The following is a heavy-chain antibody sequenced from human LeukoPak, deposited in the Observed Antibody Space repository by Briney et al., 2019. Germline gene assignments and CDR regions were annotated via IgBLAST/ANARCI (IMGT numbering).Heavy chain of an antibody. CDR1: GYTFTGYY. CDR2: INPNSGGT. CDR3: ARAELLTPTQWFDP. Sequence: ASVKVSCKASGYTFTGYYMHWVRQAPGQGLEWMGWINPNSGGTNYGQKFQGRVTMTRDTSISTAYMELSRLRSDDTAVYYCARAELLTPTQWFDPWGQGTLVTVSS. D-gene: IGHD2-21*02. J-gene: IGHJ5*02. V-gene: IGHV1-2*02.